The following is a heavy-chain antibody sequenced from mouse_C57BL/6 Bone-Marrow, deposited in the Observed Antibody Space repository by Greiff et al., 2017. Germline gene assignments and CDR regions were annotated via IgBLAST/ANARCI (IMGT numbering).Heavy chain of an antibody. CDR1: GFTFSSYA. J-gene: IGHJ1*03. CDR3: ARDSRRYWYFDD. CDR2: ISDGGSYT. Sequence: EVKVVESGGGLVKPGGSLKLSCAASGFTFSSYAMSWVRQTPEKRLEWVATISDGGSYTYYPDNVKGRFTISRDNAKNTLYLQMSHLKSEDTAMYYCARDSRRYWYFDDWGTGTTVTVSS. V-gene: IGHV5-4*01. D-gene: IGHD1-1*01.